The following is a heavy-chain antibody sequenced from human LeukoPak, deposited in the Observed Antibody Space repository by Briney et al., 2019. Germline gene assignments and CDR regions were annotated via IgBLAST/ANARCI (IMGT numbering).Heavy chain of an antibody. J-gene: IGHJ4*02. CDR1: GGSISSYY. CDR3: AGSGYYLNFDY. Sequence: SETLSLTCTVSGGSISSYYWSWIRQPPGKGLEWIGYIYYSGSTNYNPSLKSRVTISVDTSKNQFSLKLSSVTAADTAVYYCAGSGYYLNFDYWGQGTLVTVSS. D-gene: IGHD3-22*01. V-gene: IGHV4-59*01. CDR2: IYYSGST.